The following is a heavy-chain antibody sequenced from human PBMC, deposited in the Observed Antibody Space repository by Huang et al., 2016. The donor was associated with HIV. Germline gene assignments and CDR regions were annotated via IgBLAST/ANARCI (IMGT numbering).Heavy chain of an antibody. J-gene: IGHJ3*01. CDR1: GFRFANLA. Sequence: QVQLVESGGGVVQPGRSLRLSCAASGFRFANLAMHWVRQAPGKMLELVTVITKDGSSRYYADAAKGRFTISRDKFKVALYLKMNRLRGDDTAVYYCTREYTVAGAFDLWGQGTMVTVSS. CDR3: TREYTVAGAFDL. V-gene: IGHV3-30-3*01. CDR2: ITKDGSSR. D-gene: IGHD5-12*01.